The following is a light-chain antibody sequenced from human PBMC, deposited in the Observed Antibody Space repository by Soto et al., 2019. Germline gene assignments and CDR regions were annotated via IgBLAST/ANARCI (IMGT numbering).Light chain of an antibody. CDR3: SSYPSSSTLYV. CDR1: SSDVGGYNY. J-gene: IGLJ1*01. Sequence: QSPLTQPASVSGSPGQSITISCTGPSSDVGGYNYVSWYQHHPGKAPKLMIHEVSNRPSGVSNRFSGSKSGNTASLTSSGIQAEDEADYYFSSYPSSSTLYVFGTGTKLPVL. CDR2: EVS. V-gene: IGLV2-14*01.